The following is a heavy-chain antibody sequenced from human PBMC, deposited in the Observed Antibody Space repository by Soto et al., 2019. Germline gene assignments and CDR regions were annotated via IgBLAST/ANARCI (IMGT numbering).Heavy chain of an antibody. CDR3: ARVGRGCCSSTRCYTDGFDL. CDR1: GFTFSLYP. D-gene: IGHD2-2*01. CDR2: ISPSNSTI. V-gene: IGHV3-48*02. Sequence: GGSLRLSCAASGFTFSLYPMNWVRQAPGKGLEWLSYISPSNSTIYYADSVKGRFTISRDNAKNSLDLQMNGLRDDDTAVYYCARVGRGCCSSTRCYTDGFDLWGQGTVVTVSS. J-gene: IGHJ3*01.